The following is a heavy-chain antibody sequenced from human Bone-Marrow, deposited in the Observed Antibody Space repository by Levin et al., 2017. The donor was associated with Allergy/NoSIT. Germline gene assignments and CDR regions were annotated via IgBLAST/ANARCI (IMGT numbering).Heavy chain of an antibody. V-gene: IGHV1-69*13. D-gene: IGHD4-23*01. CDR2: IIPIFGTA. CDR1: GGTFSSYA. J-gene: IGHJ5*02. CDR3: ARDSTVAGWFDP. Sequence: SVKVSCKASGGTFSSYAISWVRQAPGQGLEWMGGIIPIFGTANYAQKFQGRVTITADESTSTAYMELSSLRSEDTAVYYCARDSTVAGWFDPWGQGTLVTVSS.